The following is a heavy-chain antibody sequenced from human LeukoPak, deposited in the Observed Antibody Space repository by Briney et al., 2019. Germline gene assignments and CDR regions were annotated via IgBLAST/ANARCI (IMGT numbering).Heavy chain of an antibody. D-gene: IGHD3-10*01. CDR1: GGTFSSYA. Sequence: SVKVSCKASGGTFSSYANSWVRQAPGQGLEWMGGIIPIFGTANYAQKFQGRVTITADESTSTAYMELSSLRSEDTAVYYCARDADYYGSGIFDYWGQGTLVTVSS. V-gene: IGHV1-69*13. CDR2: IIPIFGTA. J-gene: IGHJ4*02. CDR3: ARDADYYGSGIFDY.